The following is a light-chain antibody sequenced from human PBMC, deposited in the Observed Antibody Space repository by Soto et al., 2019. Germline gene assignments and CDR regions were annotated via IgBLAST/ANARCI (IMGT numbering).Light chain of an antibody. CDR1: QLVLFSINQKNY. Sequence: DIVLPQSPDSVAVSLGGSAPINCKSSQLVLFSINQKNYLAWYHQKPGQPPKLLIYWASSRESGVPTRFSGSGSGTNFTLTISSLQAEDAAVYYCQQYYTSPPTFGLGTKVDIK. V-gene: IGKV4-1*01. CDR2: WAS. CDR3: QQYYTSPPT. J-gene: IGKJ1*01.